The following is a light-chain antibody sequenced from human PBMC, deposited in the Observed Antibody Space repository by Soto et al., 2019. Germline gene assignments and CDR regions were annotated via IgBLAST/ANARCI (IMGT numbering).Light chain of an antibody. J-gene: IGKJ5*01. CDR1: QDISNY. CDR3: QQYDNRFIT. CDR2: DAS. V-gene: IGKV1-33*01. Sequence: IQVSQFTTSLSASVVSKVTITGRATQDISNYLAWYQQKRGKAPKLLIYDASNLETGVPSRFSGSGSGTDFTFSISSLQPEDIATYYCQQYDNRFITFGQGTRLEI.